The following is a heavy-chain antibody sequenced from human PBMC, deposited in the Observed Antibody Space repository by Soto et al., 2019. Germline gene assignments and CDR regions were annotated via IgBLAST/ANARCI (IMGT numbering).Heavy chain of an antibody. Sequence: EVQLVESGGGLVQPGGSLRLSCAASGFTFSSYWMNWVRQAPGKGLEWVDNIKQDGSERYYVDSVKGRFTISRDNAKNSLYLQMNSLRAEDTAVYYCARDGGYAYGSGNFYSYYWGQGTLVTVSS. D-gene: IGHD3-10*01. CDR1: GFTFSSYW. CDR3: ARDGGYAYGSGNFYSYY. V-gene: IGHV3-7*01. J-gene: IGHJ4*02. CDR2: IKQDGSER.